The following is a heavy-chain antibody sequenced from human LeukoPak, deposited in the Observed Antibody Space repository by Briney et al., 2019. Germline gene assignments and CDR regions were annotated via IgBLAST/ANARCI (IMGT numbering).Heavy chain of an antibody. CDR3: AKEGCYYDSSGYGNYFDY. CDR1: GFTFSTYV. J-gene: IGHJ4*02. CDR2: ISVGAEYI. D-gene: IGHD3-22*01. Sequence: GGSLRLSCAASGFTFSTYVMNWFRQAPGKGLEWVSTISVGAEYIFYADSVKGRFTISRDNSKNTLYLQMNSLRAEDTAVYYCAKEGCYYDSSGYGNYFDYWGQGTLVTVSS. V-gene: IGHV3-23*01.